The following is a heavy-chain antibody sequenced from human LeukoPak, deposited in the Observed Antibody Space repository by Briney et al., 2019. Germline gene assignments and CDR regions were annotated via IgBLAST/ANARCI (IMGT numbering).Heavy chain of an antibody. J-gene: IGHJ5*02. CDR2: ICNSGGT. Sequence: SDTLSLTCTVSGDSISTYYWSWIRQPPGKGLEWIGCICNSGGTNYNPSLKSRVTISVDTSKNQFSLNLSSVTAADTAVYYCAKTGRPNNSGWYRWFDPWGQGALVTVSS. D-gene: IGHD6-19*01. CDR1: GDSISTYY. V-gene: IGHV4-4*09. CDR3: AKTGRPNNSGWYRWFDP.